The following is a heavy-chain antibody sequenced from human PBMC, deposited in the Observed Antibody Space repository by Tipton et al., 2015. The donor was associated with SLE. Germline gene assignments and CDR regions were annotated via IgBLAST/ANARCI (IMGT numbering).Heavy chain of an antibody. V-gene: IGHV3-33*08. CDR2: IWYDGSNK. CDR3: AGELLGYYGVDV. D-gene: IGHD2/OR15-2a*01. J-gene: IGHJ6*02. CDR1: GFTFSSYG. Sequence: SLRLSCAASGFTFSSYGMHWVRQAPGKGLEWVAVIWYDGSNKYYADSVRGRFTISRDNSKNTLYLQMYSLRADDTAVYYCAGELLGYYGVDVWGQRTTVTVSS.